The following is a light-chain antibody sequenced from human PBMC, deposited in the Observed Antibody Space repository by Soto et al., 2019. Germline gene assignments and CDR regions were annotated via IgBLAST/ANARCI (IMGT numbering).Light chain of an antibody. J-gene: IGKJ1*01. Sequence: DIQMTQSPSTLSASIGDRVTITCRASQSISNWLAWYQQKPGKAPKLLIYDASSLESGVPSRFSGSGSGTDITLTISSLQPDDIATYYCQQYHNFRTFGQGTKVAIK. CDR1: QSISNW. CDR2: DAS. CDR3: QQYHNFRT. V-gene: IGKV1-5*01.